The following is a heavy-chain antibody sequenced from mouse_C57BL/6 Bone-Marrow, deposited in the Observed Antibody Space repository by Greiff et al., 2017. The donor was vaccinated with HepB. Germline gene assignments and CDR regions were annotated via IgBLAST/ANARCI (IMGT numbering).Heavy chain of an antibody. CDR1: GYTFTSYW. CDR3: SRNEYGGYYQAWFAY. Sequence: VQLQQPGAELVMPGASVKLSCKASGYTFTSYWMHWVKQRPGQGLEWIGAIDPSDSSTNYNQKFKGKSPWTVDKSSSTAYMQLSSLSSEDIAVYYCSRNEYGGYYQAWFAYWGQGTLVTVSA. J-gene: IGHJ3*01. CDR2: IDPSDSST. D-gene: IGHD2-3*01. V-gene: IGHV1-69*01.